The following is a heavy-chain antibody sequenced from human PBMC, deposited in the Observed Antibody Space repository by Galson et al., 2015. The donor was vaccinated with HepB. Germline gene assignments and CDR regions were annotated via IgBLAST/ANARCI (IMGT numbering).Heavy chain of an antibody. CDR3: ARDVVVLPSYFYYYYMDV. D-gene: IGHD2-2*01. Sequence: SLRLSCAASRFTFSSYWMNWVRQAPGKGLEWVANIKQDGSEKYYVDSVKGRFTISRDNAKNSLFLEMNSLRAEDTAIYYCARDVVVLPSYFYYYYMDVWGKGPRSPSP. CDR2: IKQDGSEK. CDR1: RFTFSSYW. J-gene: IGHJ6*03. V-gene: IGHV3-7*01.